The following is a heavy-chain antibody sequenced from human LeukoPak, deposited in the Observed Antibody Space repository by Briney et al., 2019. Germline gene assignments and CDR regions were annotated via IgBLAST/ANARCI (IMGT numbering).Heavy chain of an antibody. J-gene: IGHJ6*02. V-gene: IGHV3-7*01. CDR3: ARDWGSSWYYYYYGMDV. Sequence: GGSLRLSCAASGFTFSSYWMSWVRQAPGKGLEWVANIKQDGSEKYYVDSVKGRFTISRDNAKNSLYLQMSSLRAEDTAVYYCARDWGSSWYYYYYGMDVWGQGTTVTVSS. CDR1: GFTFSSYW. CDR2: IKQDGSEK. D-gene: IGHD6-13*01.